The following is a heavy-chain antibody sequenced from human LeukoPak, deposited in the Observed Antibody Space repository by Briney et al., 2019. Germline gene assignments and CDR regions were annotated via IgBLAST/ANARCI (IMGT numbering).Heavy chain of an antibody. D-gene: IGHD6-13*01. CDR2: INHSGST. CDR1: GGSFSGYY. Sequence: SETLSLTCAVYGGSFSGYYWSWIRQPPGKGLEWIGEINHSGSTNYNPSLKSRVTISVDTSKNQFSLKLSSVTAADTAVYYCARNQYSSSWYDYWGQGTLVTVSS. V-gene: IGHV4-34*01. J-gene: IGHJ4*02. CDR3: ARNQYSSSWYDY.